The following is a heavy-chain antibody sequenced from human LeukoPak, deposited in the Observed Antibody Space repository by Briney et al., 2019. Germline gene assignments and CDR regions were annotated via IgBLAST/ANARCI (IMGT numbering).Heavy chain of an antibody. CDR2: INHSGST. V-gene: IGHV4-34*01. J-gene: IGHJ5*02. CDR3: ASWFGETYYDSSGSNWFDP. CDR1: DGSFSGYY. Sequence: SETLSLTCAVYDGSFSGYYWSWIRQPPGKGLEWIGEINHSGSTNYNPSLKSRVTISVDTSKNQFSLKLSSVTAADTAVYYCASWFGETYYDSSGSNWFDPWGQGTLVTVSS. D-gene: IGHD3-22*01.